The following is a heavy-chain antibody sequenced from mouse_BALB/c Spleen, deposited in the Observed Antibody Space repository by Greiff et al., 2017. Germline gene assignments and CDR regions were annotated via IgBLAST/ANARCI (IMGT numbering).Heavy chain of an antibody. Sequence: DVHLVESGGGLVQPGGSRKLSCAASGFTLSDYGMAWVRQAPGKGPEWVAFISNLAYSIYYADTVTGRFTISRGNAKNTLYLEMSSLRSEDTAMYYCARPRNYGSSSGFAYWGQGTLVTVSA. CDR3: ARPRNYGSSSGFAY. CDR1: GFTLSDYG. J-gene: IGHJ3*01. D-gene: IGHD1-1*01. V-gene: IGHV5-15*02. CDR2: ISNLAYSI.